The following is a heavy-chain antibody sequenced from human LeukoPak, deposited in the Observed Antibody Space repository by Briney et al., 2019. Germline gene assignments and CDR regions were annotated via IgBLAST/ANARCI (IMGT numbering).Heavy chain of an antibody. CDR3: ATDALHSGSYPYFDY. CDR2: FDPEDGET. V-gene: IGHV1-24*01. CDR1: GYTLTELS. Sequence: GASVTVSCKVSGYTLTELSMHWVRQAPGKGLEWMGGFDPEDGETIYAQKFQGRVTMTEGTSTDTAYMELSSLRSEDTAVYYCATDALHSGSYPYFDYWGQGTLVTVSS. J-gene: IGHJ4*02. D-gene: IGHD1-26*01.